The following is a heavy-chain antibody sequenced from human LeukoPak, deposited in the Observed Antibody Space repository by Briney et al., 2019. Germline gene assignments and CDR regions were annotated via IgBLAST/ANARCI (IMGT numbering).Heavy chain of an antibody. J-gene: IGHJ5*02. CDR3: ARLDGDWFDP. Sequence: PSETLSLTCTVSGGSISSSSYYWGWIRQPPGKGLEWIGSIYYSGSTYYNPSLKSRVTISVDTSKNQFSLKLSSVTAADTAVYYCARLDGDWFDPWGQGTLVTVSS. V-gene: IGHV4-39*01. D-gene: IGHD1-1*01. CDR1: GGSISSSSYY. CDR2: IYYSGST.